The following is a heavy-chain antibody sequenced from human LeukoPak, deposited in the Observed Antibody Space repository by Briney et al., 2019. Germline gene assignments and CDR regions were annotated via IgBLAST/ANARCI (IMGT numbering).Heavy chain of an antibody. CDR3: ARGVAAAGQYGMDV. CDR2: INHSGST. CDR1: GGSFSGYY. V-gene: IGHV4-34*01. D-gene: IGHD6-13*01. J-gene: IGHJ6*02. Sequence: SETLSLTCAVYGGSFSGYYWSWIRQPPGKGLEWIGEINHSGSTNYNPSLKSRVTISVDTSKNQFSLKLSSLTAADTAVYYCARGVAAAGQYGMDVWGQGTTVTVSS.